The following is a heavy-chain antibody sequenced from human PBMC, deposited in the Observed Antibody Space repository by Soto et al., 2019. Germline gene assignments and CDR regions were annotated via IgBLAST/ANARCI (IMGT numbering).Heavy chain of an antibody. Sequence: QVQLQQWGAGLLKPSETLSLTCAVYGGFVSSGSYYWSWIRQPPGKGLEWIGEMSHSGGTHFNPSQKSRVNISVDTSKTQFSLKMSAVTSADTALYYCARVERGTATTVVDAFDIWGPGTMVTVSS. J-gene: IGHJ3*02. CDR2: MSHSGGT. V-gene: IGHV4-34*01. D-gene: IGHD1-1*01. CDR1: GGFVSSGSYY. CDR3: ARVERGTATTVVDAFDI.